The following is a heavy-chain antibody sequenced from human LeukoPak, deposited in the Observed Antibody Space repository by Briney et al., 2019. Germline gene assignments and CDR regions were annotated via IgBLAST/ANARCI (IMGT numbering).Heavy chain of an antibody. Sequence: ASVKVSCKASGYTFTSYDINWVRQATGQGLEWMGWMNPNSGNTGYAHKFQGRVTMTRNTSISTVYMELSSLRSEDTAVYYCARKSGSSLITFDYWGQGTLVTVSS. D-gene: IGHD1-26*01. CDR2: MNPNSGNT. V-gene: IGHV1-8*01. CDR1: GYTFTSYD. J-gene: IGHJ4*02. CDR3: ARKSGSSLITFDY.